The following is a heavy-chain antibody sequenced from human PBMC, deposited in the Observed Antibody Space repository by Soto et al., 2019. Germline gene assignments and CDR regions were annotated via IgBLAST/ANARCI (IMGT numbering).Heavy chain of an antibody. V-gene: IGHV4-34*01. D-gene: IGHD6-13*01. CDR2: INHSGST. CDR1: GGSFSGYY. J-gene: IGHJ1*01. Sequence: ETLSLTCAVYGGSFSGYYWSWIRQPPGKGLEWIGEINHSGSTNYNPSLKSRVTISVDTSKNQFSLKLSSVTAADTAVYYYARGVVYSSSWYGAYFQHWGQGTLVTVSS. CDR3: ARGVVYSSSWYGAYFQH.